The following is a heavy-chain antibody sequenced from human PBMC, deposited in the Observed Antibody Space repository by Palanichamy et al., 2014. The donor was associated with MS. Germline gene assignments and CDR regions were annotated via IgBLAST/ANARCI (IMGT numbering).Heavy chain of an antibody. CDR2: ISSSTSAI. Sequence: EAQLAESGGGLVQPGGSLRLSCAASGFDFSAYSMNWVRQAPGKGLEWISYISSSTSAIYYADSVKGRFTVSRDDAQNSLYLQLNSLRAEDTAVYFCARNWKDEHYGMDVWGQGTTVIVSS. CDR1: GFDFSAYS. D-gene: IGHD1-1*01. J-gene: IGHJ6*02. CDR3: ARNWKDEHYGMDV. V-gene: IGHV3-48*04.